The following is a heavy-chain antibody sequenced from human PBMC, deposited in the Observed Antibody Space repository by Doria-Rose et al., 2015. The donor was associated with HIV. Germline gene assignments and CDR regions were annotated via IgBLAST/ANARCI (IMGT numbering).Heavy chain of an antibody. CDR2: TFSDDAR. CDR1: GVSLSSPGMG. J-gene: IGHJ4*02. V-gene: IGHV2-26*01. D-gene: IGHD6-13*01. Sequence: SGPVLVKPTETLTLTCTVSGVSLSSPGMGVSWIRQPPGKALEWLANTFSDDARSYKTSLKSRLTIYRGTSKSQVVLTMTDMDPVDTATYYCARIKSSRWYHKYYFDFWGQGTLVIVSA. CDR3: ARIKSSRWYHKYYFDF.